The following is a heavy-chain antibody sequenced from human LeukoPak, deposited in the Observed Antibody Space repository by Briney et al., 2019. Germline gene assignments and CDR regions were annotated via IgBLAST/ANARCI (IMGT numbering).Heavy chain of an antibody. V-gene: IGHV3-23*01. CDR2: VSGGDVHT. CDR1: GFTFSTYG. Sequence: GGSLRLSCAASGFTFSTYGMTWVRQAPGKGLEWVSAVSGGDVHTYYADSVKGRFTISRDNSKNTLYLQINSLRAEDTAVYYCAKDHLPGIVVADRDYWGLGTLVTVSS. D-gene: IGHD6-19*01. CDR3: AKDHLPGIVVADRDY. J-gene: IGHJ4*02.